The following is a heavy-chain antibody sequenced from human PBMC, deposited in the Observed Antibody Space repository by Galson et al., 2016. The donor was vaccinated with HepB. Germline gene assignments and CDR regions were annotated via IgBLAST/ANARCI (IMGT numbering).Heavy chain of an antibody. Sequence: SVKVSCKASGGMFSSYVFSWVRQAPGQGLGWVGGIIPLFGLTSYAQKFHDRVTITADGFTDTVYMNLTSLNSEDTATYFCARYTMVRGAADFWGQGTLVSVSS. CDR2: IIPLFGLT. V-gene: IGHV1-69*13. CDR3: ARYTMVRGAADF. D-gene: IGHD3-10*01. J-gene: IGHJ4*02. CDR1: GGMFSSYV.